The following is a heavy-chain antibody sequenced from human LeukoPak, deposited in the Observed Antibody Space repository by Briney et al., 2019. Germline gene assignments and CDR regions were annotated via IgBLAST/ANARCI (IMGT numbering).Heavy chain of an antibody. D-gene: IGHD2-15*01. CDR3: ARVCPYCSGGSWYAFDI. V-gene: IGHV4-59*01. CDR2: IFYSGST. J-gene: IGHJ3*02. CDR1: SDSTCTSY. Sequence: PSGTPSVTSTLPSDSTCTSYWTCIRHPPGRGRESIGVIFYSGSTNYKSSLNIRVTMSVDTSKNQYSLKLSSVTAADTAVYHCARVCPYCSGGSWYAFDIWGQATTVTVSS.